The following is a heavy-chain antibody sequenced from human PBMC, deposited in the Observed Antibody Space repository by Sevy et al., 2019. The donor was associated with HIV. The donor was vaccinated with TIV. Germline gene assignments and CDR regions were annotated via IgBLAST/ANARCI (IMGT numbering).Heavy chain of an antibody. J-gene: IGHJ6*02. V-gene: IGHV3-53*01. Sequence: GGSLRLSCAASGFTVSSNYMSWVRQAPGKGLEWVSVIYSGGSTYYADSVKGRFTISRDNSKNTPYLQMNSLRAEDTAVYYCARVNCSGGSCYYYYGMDVWGQGTTVTVSS. CDR3: ARVNCSGGSCYYYYGMDV. CDR2: IYSGGST. D-gene: IGHD2-15*01. CDR1: GFTVSSNY.